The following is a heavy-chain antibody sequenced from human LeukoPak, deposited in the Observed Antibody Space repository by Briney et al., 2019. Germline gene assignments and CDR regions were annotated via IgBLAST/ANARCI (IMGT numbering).Heavy chain of an antibody. Sequence: ETLSLTCTVSGGSISSYYWSWVRQAPGKGLEWVSAISGSGGSTYYADSVKGRFTISRDNSKNTLYLQMNSLRAEDTAVYYCAKRPIAAADNDAFDIWGQGTMVTVSS. CDR2: ISGSGGST. CDR3: AKRPIAAADNDAFDI. D-gene: IGHD6-13*01. J-gene: IGHJ3*02. CDR1: GGSISSYY. V-gene: IGHV3-23*01.